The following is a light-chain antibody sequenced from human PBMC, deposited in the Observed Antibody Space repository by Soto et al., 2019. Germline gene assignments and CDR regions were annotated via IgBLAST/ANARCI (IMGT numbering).Light chain of an antibody. V-gene: IGKV3-20*01. CDR3: QQYGSSRT. CDR2: GAS. CDR1: QSVSSSY. J-gene: IGKJ1*01. Sequence: EIVLTQSPGTLSLSPGERATFSCRASQSVSSSYLAWYQQKPGQAPRLLIYGASSRVTGIPDRFSGSGSGTDFTLTISRLEPEDFAVYYCQQYGSSRTFGQGTKVEIK.